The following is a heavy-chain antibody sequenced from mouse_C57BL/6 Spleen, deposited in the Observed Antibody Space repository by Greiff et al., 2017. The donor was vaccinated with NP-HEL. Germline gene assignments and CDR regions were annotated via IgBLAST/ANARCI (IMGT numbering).Heavy chain of an antibody. CDR2: INPSTGGT. D-gene: IGHD2-3*01. CDR1: GYSFTGYY. Sequence: LKESGPELVKPGASVKISCKASGYSFTGYYMNWVKQSPEKSLEWIGEINPSTGGTTYNQKFKAKATLTVDKSSSTAYMQLKSLTSEDSAVYYCARFYDGYLYAMDYWGQGTSVTVSS. V-gene: IGHV1-42*01. J-gene: IGHJ4*01. CDR3: ARFYDGYLYAMDY.